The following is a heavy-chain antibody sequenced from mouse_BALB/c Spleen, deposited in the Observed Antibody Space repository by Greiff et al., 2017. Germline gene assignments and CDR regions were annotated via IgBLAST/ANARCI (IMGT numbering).Heavy chain of an antibody. V-gene: IGHV1S81*02. J-gene: IGHJ4*01. Sequence: VQLQQSGAELVKPGASVKLSCKASGYTFTSYYMYWVKQRPGQGLEWIGEINPSNGGTNFNEKFKSKATLTVDKSSSTAYMQLSSLTSEDSAVYYCTRSRTNAMDYWGQGTSVTVSS. CDR2: INPSNGGT. CDR3: TRSRTNAMDY. CDR1: GYTFTSYY.